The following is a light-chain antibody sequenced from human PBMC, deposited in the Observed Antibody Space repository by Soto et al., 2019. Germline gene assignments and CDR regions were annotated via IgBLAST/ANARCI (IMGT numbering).Light chain of an antibody. J-gene: IGKJ5*01. CDR2: AAS. CDR3: QQSYSTPA. CDR1: QSISSY. Sequence: DIQMTQSPSSLSSSVGDRVTITCRASQSISSYLNWYQQKPGKAPKLLIYAASSLQSGVPSRFSGSGSGTVFTLTISSLQPEEFATYYCQQSYSTPAFGQGTRLEIK. V-gene: IGKV1-39*01.